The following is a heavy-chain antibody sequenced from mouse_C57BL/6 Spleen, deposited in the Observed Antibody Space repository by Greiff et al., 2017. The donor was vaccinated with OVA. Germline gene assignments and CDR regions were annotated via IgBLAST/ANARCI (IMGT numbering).Heavy chain of an antibody. CDR3: TRGGYYGSFDY. CDR1: GFTFSSYA. J-gene: IGHJ2*01. CDR2: ISSGGDYI. Sequence: EVKLVESGEGLVKPGGSLKLSCAASGFTFSSYAMSWVRQTPEKRLEWVAYISSGGDYIYYADTVKGRFTISRDNARNTLYLQMSSLKSEDTAMYYCTRGGYYGSFDYWGQGTTLTVSS. D-gene: IGHD1-2*01. V-gene: IGHV5-9-1*02.